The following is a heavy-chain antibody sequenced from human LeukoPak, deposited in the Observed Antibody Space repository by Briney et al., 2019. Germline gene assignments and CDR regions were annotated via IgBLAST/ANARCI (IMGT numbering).Heavy chain of an antibody. V-gene: IGHV4-59*12. J-gene: IGHJ4*02. CDR2: IYYSGST. D-gene: IGHD2/OR15-2a*01. CDR1: GGSISSYY. CDR3: ARYYNSMPGFDY. Sequence: SETLSLTCTVSGGSISSYYWSWIRQPPGKGLEWIGYIYYSGSTNYNPSLKSRVTISVDTSKNQFSLKLSSVTAADTAVYYCARYYNSMPGFDYWGQGTLVTVSS.